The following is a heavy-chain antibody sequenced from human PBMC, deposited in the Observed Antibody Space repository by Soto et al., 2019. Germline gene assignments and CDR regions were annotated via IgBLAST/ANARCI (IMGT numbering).Heavy chain of an antibody. D-gene: IGHD2-2*01. CDR2: IIPIFGTA. Sequence: QVQLVQSGAEVKKPGSSVKVSCKASGGTFSSYAISWVRQAPGQGLEWMGGIIPIFGTANYAQKFQGRVTTTANEATSTAYIELISLSSEDTAVYYCATHDCICSSCYYYYSYGMDVWGQGTTVTVSS. CDR3: ATHDCICSSCYYYYSYGMDV. CDR1: GGTFSSYA. V-gene: IGHV1-69*12. J-gene: IGHJ6*02.